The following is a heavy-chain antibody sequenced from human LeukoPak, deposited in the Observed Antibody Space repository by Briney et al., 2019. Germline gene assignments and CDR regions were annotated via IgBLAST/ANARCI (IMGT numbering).Heavy chain of an antibody. CDR1: GYSISSYY. V-gene: IGHV4-59*01. CDR3: ARAGGYSYGNPFDY. J-gene: IGHJ4*02. Sequence: SETLSLTCTVSGYSISSYYWSWIRQPPGKGLEWIGYIHYSGSTNYNPSLKSRVTISVDTSKNQFSLKLSSVTAADTAVYYCARAGGYSYGNPFDYWGQGTLVTVSS. CDR2: IHYSGST. D-gene: IGHD5-18*01.